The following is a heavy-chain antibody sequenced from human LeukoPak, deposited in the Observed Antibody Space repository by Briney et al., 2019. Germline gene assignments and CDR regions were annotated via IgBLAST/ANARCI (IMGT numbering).Heavy chain of an antibody. CDR2: IRYDGSNK. D-gene: IGHD3-16*01. Sequence: GGSLRLSCAASGFTFSSYGMHWVRQAPGKGLEWVAFIRYDGSNKYYADSVKGRFTISRDNSKNTRYLQMNSLRAEDTAVYYCAKMLSDYYYYMDVWGKGTTVTVSS. V-gene: IGHV3-30*02. J-gene: IGHJ6*03. CDR1: GFTFSSYG. CDR3: AKMLSDYYYYMDV.